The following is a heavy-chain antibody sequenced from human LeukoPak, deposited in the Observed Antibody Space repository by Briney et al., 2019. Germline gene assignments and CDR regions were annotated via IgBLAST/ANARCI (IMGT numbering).Heavy chain of an antibody. CDR3: AKVITMIVVVSAFDI. D-gene: IGHD3-22*01. V-gene: IGHV3-33*06. CDR2: IWYDGSNK. J-gene: IGHJ3*02. CDR1: GFTFSNHG. Sequence: GGSLRLSCAASGFTFSNHGMHWVRQAPGKGPEWVALIWYDGSNKYYGDSVKGRFTISRDNSKNTVYLQMNSLRAEDTAVYYCAKVITMIVVVSAFDIWGQGTMVTVSS.